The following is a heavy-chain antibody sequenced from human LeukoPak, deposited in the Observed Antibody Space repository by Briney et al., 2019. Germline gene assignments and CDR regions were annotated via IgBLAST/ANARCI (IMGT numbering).Heavy chain of an antibody. CDR3: ARGRSGYYSDY. V-gene: IGHV3-74*01. J-gene: IGHJ4*02. Sequence: GGPLRLSCAASGFTFSNFWMHWVREAPGKGLVWLSSINSDGSSTSYADSVKGRFTISRDNAKNTLYLQMNSLRAEDTAVYYCARGRSGYYSDYWGQGTLVTVSS. CDR2: INSDGSST. D-gene: IGHD3-3*01. CDR1: GFTFSNFW.